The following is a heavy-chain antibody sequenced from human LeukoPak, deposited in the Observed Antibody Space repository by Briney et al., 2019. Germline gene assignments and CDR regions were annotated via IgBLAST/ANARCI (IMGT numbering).Heavy chain of an antibody. CDR3: ARGESSSWYD. CDR1: GFNFRSYR. V-gene: IGHV3-74*01. CDR2: MNSDGSSI. Sequence: PGGSLRLSCAASGFNFRSYRMHCVRGGPGKGRVWVSGMNSDGSSIVYADSVKGRFTISRDNANNTLYLQMNSLRAEDTAVYYCARGESSSWYDWGQGTLVTVSS. J-gene: IGHJ4*02. D-gene: IGHD6-13*01.